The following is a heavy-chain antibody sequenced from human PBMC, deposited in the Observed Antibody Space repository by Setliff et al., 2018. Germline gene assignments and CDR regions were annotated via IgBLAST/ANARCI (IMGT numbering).Heavy chain of an antibody. V-gene: IGHV1-18*01. J-gene: IGHJ3*02. CDR2: ISAKNGYT. D-gene: IGHD2-2*01. CDR3: VRDRAAIVVGPPTAAFDI. Sequence: ASVKVSCKASGYTFTSYGITGVRQAPGQGLEWMGWISAKNGYTVYAQKLQGRVTLTTDTSTGTAYMEVRSLRSDDTAQYYCVRDRAAIVVGPPTAAFDIWGQGTMVTVSS. CDR1: GYTFTSYG.